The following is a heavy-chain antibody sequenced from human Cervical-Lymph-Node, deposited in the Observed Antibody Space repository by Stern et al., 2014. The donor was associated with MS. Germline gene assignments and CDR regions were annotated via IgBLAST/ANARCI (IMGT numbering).Heavy chain of an antibody. CDR1: GYTFTGYY. J-gene: IGHJ4*02. D-gene: IGHD3-3*01. V-gene: IGHV1-2*06. CDR2: INPRRGGA. Sequence: VQLVQSGAEVKSPGASVTISCKASGYTFTGYYIHWVRQAPGQGLEWMGRINPRRGGANYAQKFQARVTMNMDTSTNTAYMELNRLTSDDTAMYYCATSEWLWAVDEHWCQGTLVTVSS. CDR3: ATSEWLWAVDEH.